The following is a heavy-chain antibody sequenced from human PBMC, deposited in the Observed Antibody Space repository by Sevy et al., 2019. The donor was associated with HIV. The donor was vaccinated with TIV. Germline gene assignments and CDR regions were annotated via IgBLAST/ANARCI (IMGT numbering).Heavy chain of an antibody. V-gene: IGHV3-48*01. Sequence: GGSLRLSCEASGFTFSSLSMSWVRQAPGKGLEWVSYIGSDGTTKHYADSMRGRFTISRDNAKNSLYLQINSLRAEDTAVYYCAATSGTWDDAFDLWGQGTMVTVSS. CDR3: AATSGTWDDAFDL. J-gene: IGHJ3*01. CDR2: IGSDGTTK. D-gene: IGHD2-15*01. CDR1: GFTFSSLS.